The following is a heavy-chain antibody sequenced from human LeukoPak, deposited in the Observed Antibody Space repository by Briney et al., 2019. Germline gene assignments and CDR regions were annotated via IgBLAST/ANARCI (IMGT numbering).Heavy chain of an antibody. CDR1: GFVYSAFW. V-gene: IGHV3-7*01. Sequence: GGSLRLSCAASGFVYSAFWMSWVRQAPGKGLEWVANIKQDGSEKYYGDSVKGRFTISRDNARNTLFLQMDSLRAEDTAVYYCARESVRRISMRSKGFFDYWGRGTRVTVSS. D-gene: IGHD3-22*01. CDR3: ARESVRRISMRSKGFFDY. J-gene: IGHJ4*02. CDR2: IKQDGSEK.